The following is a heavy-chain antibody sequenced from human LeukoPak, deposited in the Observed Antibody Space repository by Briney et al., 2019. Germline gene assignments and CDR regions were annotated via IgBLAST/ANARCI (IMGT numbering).Heavy chain of an antibody. J-gene: IGHJ4*02. CDR2: ISGDGGST. CDR3: AKDSGIAAAGYY. CDR1: GFTFDDYA. V-gene: IGHV3-43*02. D-gene: IGHD6-13*01. Sequence: PGGSLRHSCAASGFTFDDYAMHWVRQAPGKGLVWVFLISGDGGSTYYADSVKGRFTISRDNSKNSLYLQMNSLRTEDTAVYYCAKDSGIAAAGYYWGQGTLVTVSS.